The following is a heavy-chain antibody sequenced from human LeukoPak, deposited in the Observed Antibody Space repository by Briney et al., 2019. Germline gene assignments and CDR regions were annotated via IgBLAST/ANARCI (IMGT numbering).Heavy chain of an antibody. V-gene: IGHV3-23*01. CDR3: ARDRRSVGVTITEYFQY. Sequence: PGGSLRLSCAASGFAFSSYAMSWVRQAPGKGLEWVSGLSGSGGTTYYADSVKGRFTISRDNSKNTMYLQMNSLTAEDTAVYYCARDRRSVGVTITEYFQYWGQGTLVTVSS. CDR1: GFAFSSYA. J-gene: IGHJ1*01. CDR2: LSGSGGTT. D-gene: IGHD1-26*01.